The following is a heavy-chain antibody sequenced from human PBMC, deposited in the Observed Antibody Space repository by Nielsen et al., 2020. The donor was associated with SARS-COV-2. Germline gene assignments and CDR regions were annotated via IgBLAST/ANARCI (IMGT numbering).Heavy chain of an antibody. V-gene: IGHV3-11*03. CDR3: ARHGGDGYNSDYYGMDV. CDR1: EFSLSDYY. Sequence: GESLKISCAASEFSLSDYYMSWIRQAPGKGLEWVSYISSSSSYTNYADSVKGRFTISRDNAKNSLYLQMNSLRAEDTAVYYCARHGGDGYNSDYYGMDVWGQGTTVTVSS. CDR2: ISSSSSYT. D-gene: IGHD5-24*01. J-gene: IGHJ6*02.